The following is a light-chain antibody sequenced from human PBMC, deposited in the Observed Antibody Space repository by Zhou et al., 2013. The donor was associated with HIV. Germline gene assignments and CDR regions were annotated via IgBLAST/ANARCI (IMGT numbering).Light chain of an antibody. CDR3: SSYSRSSTLYV. CDR1: SSDVGGYNY. J-gene: IGLJ1*01. V-gene: IGLV2-8*01. Sequence: QSALTQPPSASGSPGQSVTISCTGTSSDVGGYNYVSWYQQHPGKAPKLIIYEVSNRPSGVPDRFSGSKSGNTASLTISGLQAEDEADYYCSSYSRSSTLYVFGTGTKVTV. CDR2: EVS.